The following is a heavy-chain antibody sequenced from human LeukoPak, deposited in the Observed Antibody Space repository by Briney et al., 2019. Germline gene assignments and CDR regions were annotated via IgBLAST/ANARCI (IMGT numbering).Heavy chain of an antibody. D-gene: IGHD5-18*01. J-gene: IGHJ4*02. CDR2: INHIGST. V-gene: IGHV4-34*01. CDR3: AGIQLSND. Sequence: SETLSLTCAVDAGSFSGYYWSWIRQTPGKGREWIGEINHIGSTNYNPCLKSQVIRSVDTSKSQFSLKLSSVTAADTAVYYCAGIQLSNDWGQGTLVTVSS. CDR1: AGSFSGYY.